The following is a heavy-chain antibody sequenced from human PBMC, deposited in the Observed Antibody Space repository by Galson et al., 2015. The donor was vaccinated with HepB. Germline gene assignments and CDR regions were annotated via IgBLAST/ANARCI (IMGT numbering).Heavy chain of an antibody. D-gene: IGHD1-26*01. V-gene: IGHV3-23*01. CDR1: GFTFSSYA. Sequence: SLRLSCAASGFTFSSYAMSWVRQAPGKGLEWVSAISGSGGSTYYADSVKGRFTISRDNSKNTLYLQMNSLRAEDTAVYYCANIPMPNSRRFYYYGMDVWGQGTTVTVSS. CDR3: ANIPMPNSRRFYYYGMDV. J-gene: IGHJ6*02. CDR2: ISGSGGST.